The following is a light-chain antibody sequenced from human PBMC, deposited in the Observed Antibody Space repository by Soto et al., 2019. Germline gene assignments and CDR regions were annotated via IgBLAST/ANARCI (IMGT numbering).Light chain of an antibody. Sequence: DIQMTQSPSSLSASVVDRVTITCRASQSISIYLNWYQQKPGRSPKLLISAASSLQSGVPSRFSGSGSGTDFTLSISSLQPEDFATYYCQQSFSIPSWTFGQGTKVDIK. J-gene: IGKJ1*01. CDR3: QQSFSIPSWT. CDR1: QSISIY. V-gene: IGKV1-39*01. CDR2: AAS.